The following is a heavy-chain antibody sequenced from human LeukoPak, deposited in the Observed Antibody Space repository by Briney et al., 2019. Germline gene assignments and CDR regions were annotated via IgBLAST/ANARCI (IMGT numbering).Heavy chain of an antibody. D-gene: IGHD7-27*01. CDR1: GGTFTNYA. CDR3: ARRGAGDPRNHFDY. J-gene: IGHJ4*02. V-gene: IGHV1-69*13. Sequence: ASVRVSCKAPGGTFTNYAISWVRQAPGQGLEWMGGIIPFFATTNYAQKFQGRVTITADESTSTAYMELSSLIFEDTAVYYCARRGAGDPRNHFDYWGQGTLVTVSS. CDR2: IIPFFATT.